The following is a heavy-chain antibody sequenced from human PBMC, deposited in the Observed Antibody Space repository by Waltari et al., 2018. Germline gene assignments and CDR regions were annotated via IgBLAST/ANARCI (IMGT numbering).Heavy chain of an antibody. J-gene: IGHJ4*02. Sequence: EVQLVQSGAEVKKPGESLKISCKGSGYSFTSYWIGWVRQMPGKGLEWMGSIYPGDSDTRYSPSFQGKVTISADKSISTAYRQWSSLKASDTAVYYCARLSWFGEVGFDYWGQGTLVTVSS. D-gene: IGHD3-10*01. V-gene: IGHV5-51*01. CDR3: ARLSWFGEVGFDY. CDR1: GYSFTSYW. CDR2: IYPGDSDT.